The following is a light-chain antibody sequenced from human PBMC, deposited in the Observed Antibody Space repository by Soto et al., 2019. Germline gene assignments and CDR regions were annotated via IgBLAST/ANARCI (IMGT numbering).Light chain of an antibody. V-gene: IGKV1-17*02. Sequence: DLRLTQSPSSLSASVGDRVTITCRASQGVSNDLVWYQQKPGAAPRRLIYAASYLQSGVPSRFSGSGFQTEFTLTITNLRPDDFATYYCLQHNTYPSTFGPGTKVD. CDR3: LQHNTYPST. J-gene: IGKJ3*01. CDR2: AAS. CDR1: QGVSND.